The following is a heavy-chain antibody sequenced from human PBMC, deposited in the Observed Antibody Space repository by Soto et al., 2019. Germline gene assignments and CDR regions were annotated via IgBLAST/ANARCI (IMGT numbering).Heavy chain of an antibody. J-gene: IGHJ4*02. V-gene: IGHV1-18*04. Sequence: QVQLVQSGAEVKKPGASVKVSCKASGYTFTSYGISWVRQAPGQGLEWMGWISAYNGNTNYAQKLQGRVTTTTDTSTSTAYMELRSLRSDDTAVYYCARESHSSGWYDFVVGVDSGWYGDFDYWCQRPLVTVSS. CDR1: GYTFTSYG. D-gene: IGHD6-13*01. CDR2: ISAYNGNT. CDR3: ARESHSSGWYDFVVGVDSGWYGDFDY.